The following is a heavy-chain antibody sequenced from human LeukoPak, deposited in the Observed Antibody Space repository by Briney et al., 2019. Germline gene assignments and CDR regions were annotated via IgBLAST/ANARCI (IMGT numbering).Heavy chain of an antibody. CDR3: ARRSRGLYFDY. CDR2: ISYDGSNK. Sequence: GGSLRLSCAASGFTFSSYAMHWVRQAPGKGLEWVAVISYDGSNKYYADSVKGRFTISRDNSKNTLYLQMNSLKASDTAVYYCARRSRGLYFDYWGQGTLVTASS. CDR1: GFTFSSYA. V-gene: IGHV3-30-3*01. J-gene: IGHJ4*02.